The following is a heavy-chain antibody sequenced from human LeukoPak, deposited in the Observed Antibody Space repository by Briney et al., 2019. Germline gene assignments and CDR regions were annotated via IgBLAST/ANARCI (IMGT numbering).Heavy chain of an antibody. D-gene: IGHD4-17*01. CDR1: RFSFSDYD. CDR3: AKDGGDYGSAGLFDY. V-gene: IGHV3-30*18. J-gene: IGHJ4*02. Sequence: GGSLRLSCRTSRFSFSDYDMHWVRQAPGKGLEWVAVISYDGSNKYYADSVKGRFTISRDNSKNTPYLQMNSLRAEDTAVYYCAKDGGDYGSAGLFDYWGQGTLVTVSS. CDR2: ISYDGSNK.